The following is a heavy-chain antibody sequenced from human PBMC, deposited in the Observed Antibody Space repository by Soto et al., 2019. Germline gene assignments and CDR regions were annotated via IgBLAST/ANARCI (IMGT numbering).Heavy chain of an antibody. CDR1: GGSISSYY. D-gene: IGHD3-10*01. V-gene: IGHV4-59*12. J-gene: IGHJ4*02. CDR2: INHSGST. CDR3: ARGRRGGSSLKGDFDY. Sequence: KSSETLSLTCTVSGGSISSYYWSWIRQPPGKGLEWIGYINHSGSTNYNPSLKSRVTISVDTSKNQFSLKLSSVTAADTAVYYCARGRRGGSSLKGDFDYWGQGTLVTVSS.